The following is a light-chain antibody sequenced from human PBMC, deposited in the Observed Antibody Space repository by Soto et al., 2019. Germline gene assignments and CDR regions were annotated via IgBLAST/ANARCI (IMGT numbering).Light chain of an antibody. CDR1: QSILYSSNNKNY. J-gene: IGKJ2*01. CDR3: QQYYAIPHT. V-gene: IGKV4-1*01. CDR2: WAS. Sequence: DIVMTQSPDSLAVSLGERATINCKSSQSILYSSNNKNYLAWYQQKLGQPPKLLIYWASTRESGVPDRFSGSGSGTDFTLTISSLQAEDVAVYYCQQYYAIPHTFGQGTKLESK.